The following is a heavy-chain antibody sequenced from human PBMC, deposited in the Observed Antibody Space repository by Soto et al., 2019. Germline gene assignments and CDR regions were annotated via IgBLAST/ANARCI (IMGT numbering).Heavy chain of an antibody. Sequence: GESLKISCKGSGSNFTSYWISWVRQMPGKGLEWMGRIDPSDSYTNYSPSFHGHVTISADKXISTAYLQMNSLRGEDTAVYYCARDGSEMRGLEYDFWSGSFYSYGMDVWGQGTTVTVSS. CDR2: IDPSDSYT. D-gene: IGHD3-3*01. V-gene: IGHV5-10-1*01. CDR1: GSNFTSYW. CDR3: ARDGSEMRGLEYDFWSGSFYSYGMDV. J-gene: IGHJ6*02.